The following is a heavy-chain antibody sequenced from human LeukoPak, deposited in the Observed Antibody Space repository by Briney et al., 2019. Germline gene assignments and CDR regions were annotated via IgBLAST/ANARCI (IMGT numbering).Heavy chain of an antibody. CDR1: GFTFSSYA. CDR2: ISYDGSNK. V-gene: IGHV3-30-3*01. CDR3: ARDLRRADDYGDYRHLDY. Sequence: GGSLRLSCAASGFTFSSYAMHWVRQAPGKGLEWVAVISYDGSNKYYADSVKGRFTISRDNSKNTLYLQMNSLRAEDTAVYYCARDLRRADDYGDYRHLDYWGQGTLVTVSS. J-gene: IGHJ4*02. D-gene: IGHD4-17*01.